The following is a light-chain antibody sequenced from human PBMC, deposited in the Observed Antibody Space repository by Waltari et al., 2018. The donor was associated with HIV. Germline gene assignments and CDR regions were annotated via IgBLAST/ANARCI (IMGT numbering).Light chain of an antibody. V-gene: IGLV1-47*01. CDR3: AAWTDSLRGVV. Sequence: QSVLTQPPSASGTPGQRVTISCSGSSSNIGSFDVYWYTQHPGSAPKLLIYRNNQRPSGVPDRFSGSKSGTSASLAISGLRSEDEADYYCAAWTDSLRGVVFGGGTKLSVL. CDR1: SSNIGSFD. CDR2: RNN. J-gene: IGLJ2*01.